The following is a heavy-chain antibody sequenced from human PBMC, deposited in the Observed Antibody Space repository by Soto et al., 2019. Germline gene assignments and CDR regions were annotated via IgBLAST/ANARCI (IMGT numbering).Heavy chain of an antibody. CDR1: GYTFTSYG. D-gene: IGHD6-6*01. Sequence: QVQLRQSGAEVKKPGASVKVSCKASGYTFTSYGISWLRQAPGQGLEWMGWISAYNGNTNYAQKLQGRVTMTTDTSTSTAYMELRSLRSDDTAVYYCARDGPRSSSSGGDWFDPWGQGTLVTVSS. V-gene: IGHV1-18*01. CDR3: ARDGPRSSSSGGDWFDP. J-gene: IGHJ5*02. CDR2: ISAYNGNT.